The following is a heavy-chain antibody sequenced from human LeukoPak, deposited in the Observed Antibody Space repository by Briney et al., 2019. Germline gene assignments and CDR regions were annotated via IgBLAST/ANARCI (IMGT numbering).Heavy chain of an antibody. J-gene: IGHJ6*02. CDR2: ISSGGGDT. V-gene: IGHV3-23*01. CDR3: AKAEGATLYYYGVDV. Sequence: PGGSLRLSCAASGFTVRTNSMSWVRQAPGKGLEWVSTISSGGGDTCIADSVKGRLTISRDNSKYTLYLQMNRLRADDTAVYYCAKAEGATLYYYGVDVWGQGTTVTVSS. CDR1: GFTVRTNS.